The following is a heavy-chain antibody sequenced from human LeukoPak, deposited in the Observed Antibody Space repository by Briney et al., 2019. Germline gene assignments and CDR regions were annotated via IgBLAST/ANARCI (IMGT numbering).Heavy chain of an antibody. CDR2: IWYDGINK. CDR1: GFTFSNYG. Sequence: GGSLRLSCAASGFTFSNYGMHWVRQAPGKGLEWVAVIWYDGINKYYADSVKGRFTISRDNAKDTLFLQMNSLRAEDTAIYYCAKRGEVANYQYMDVWGKGTTVTVSS. V-gene: IGHV3-33*06. D-gene: IGHD3-16*01. CDR3: AKRGEVANYQYMDV. J-gene: IGHJ6*03.